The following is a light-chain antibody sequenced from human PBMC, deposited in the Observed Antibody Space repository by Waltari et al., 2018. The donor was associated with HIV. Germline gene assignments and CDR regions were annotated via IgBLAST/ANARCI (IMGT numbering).Light chain of an antibody. V-gene: IGLV3-1*01. Sequence: SFELTQPPSVSVSPGQTASITCSGEKLGDNSACWYQQKPGQSPVMVIYQDKRRPSGIPVRFSASNSGNTATLTISGTQALDEADYYCQVWDSTTVIFGGGTRLTVL. J-gene: IGLJ2*01. CDR3: QVWDSTTVI. CDR2: QDK. CDR1: KLGDNS.